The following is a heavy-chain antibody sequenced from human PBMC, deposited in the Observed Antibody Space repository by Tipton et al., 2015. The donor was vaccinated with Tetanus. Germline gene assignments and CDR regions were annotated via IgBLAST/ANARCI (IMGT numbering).Heavy chain of an antibody. CDR3: ATRLRAGAYGSPLEY. D-gene: IGHD4-17*01. CDR2: ISGNNGDT. Sequence: QLVQSGAEVKKPGASMKVSCKAFGYIFTSYGISWVRQAPGQGLEWMGWISGNNGDTKYAQNLQGRVTMTTDTSTSTAYMELRSLRSDDTAVYYCATRLRAGAYGSPLEYWGQGSLVTVSS. V-gene: IGHV1-18*01. J-gene: IGHJ4*02. CDR1: GYIFTSYG.